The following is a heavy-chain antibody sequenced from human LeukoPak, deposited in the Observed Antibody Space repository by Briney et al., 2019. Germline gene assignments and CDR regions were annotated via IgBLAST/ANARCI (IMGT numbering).Heavy chain of an antibody. V-gene: IGHV3-23*01. CDR1: GFSLSSYA. CDR3: AKVGMACSSTTCYESISDY. CDR2: ISGSGGST. Sequence: GGSLRLSCGASGFSLSSYAVIGVRDAPGKGVEGVSAISGSGGSTYYADSVKGRFTISRDNSKNKLYLQMNSLRANDPTVYYCAKVGMACSSTTCYESISDYWGQGTLVTVSS. D-gene: IGHD2-2*01. J-gene: IGHJ4*02.